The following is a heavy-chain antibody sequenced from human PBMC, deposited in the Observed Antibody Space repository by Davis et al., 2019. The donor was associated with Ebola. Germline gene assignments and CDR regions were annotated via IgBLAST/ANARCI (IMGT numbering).Heavy chain of an antibody. D-gene: IGHD3-10*01. CDR2: ISTSSSYI. CDR3: AGGVWFGELNHYYYMDV. V-gene: IGHV3-21*01. CDR1: GFTFSSYS. Sequence: GESLKISCTASGFTFSSYSMNWVRQAPGKGLEWVSSISTSSSYIYYADSVKGRFTISRDNAKNSLYLQMNILRAEDTAVYYCAGGVWFGELNHYYYMDVWGEGTTVTVSS. J-gene: IGHJ6*03.